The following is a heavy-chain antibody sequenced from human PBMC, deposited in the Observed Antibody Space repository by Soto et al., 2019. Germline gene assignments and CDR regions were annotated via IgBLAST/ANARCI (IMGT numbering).Heavy chain of an antibody. CDR1: GGTFSSYA. V-gene: IGHV1-69*06. D-gene: IGHD3-10*01. CDR3: APVTAPDYYGSGSYYTEFDP. Sequence: SVKVSCKASGGTFSSYAISWVRQAPGQGLEWMGGIIPIFGTAKYAQKFQGRVTITAVKSRSTAYRELSSLRSEDTGVYYCAPVTAPDYYGSGSYYTEFDPWGQGTLVTVSS. J-gene: IGHJ5*02. CDR2: IIPIFGTA.